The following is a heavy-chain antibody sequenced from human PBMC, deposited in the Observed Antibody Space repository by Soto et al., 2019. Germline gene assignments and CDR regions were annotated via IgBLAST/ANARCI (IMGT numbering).Heavy chain of an antibody. D-gene: IGHD6-19*01. CDR3: AKIAVAGPLNWFDP. J-gene: IGHJ5*02. CDR1: GFTFSSYA. V-gene: IGHV3-23*01. Sequence: GGSLRVSCAASGFTFSSYAMSWVRQSPGKGLEWVSAISGSGGSTYYADSVKGRFTISRDNSKNTLYLQMNSLRAEDTAVYYCAKIAVAGPLNWFDPWGQGTLVTVSS. CDR2: ISGSGGST.